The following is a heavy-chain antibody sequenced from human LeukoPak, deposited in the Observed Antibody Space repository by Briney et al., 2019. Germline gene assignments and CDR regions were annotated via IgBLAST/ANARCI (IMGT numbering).Heavy chain of an antibody. V-gene: IGHV1-69*13. CDR3: ARAPTYSLEGGYYDIGY. D-gene: IGHD3-22*01. Sequence: EASVKVSCKASGGTFSSYAISWVRQAPGQGLEWMGGIIPIFGTANYAQKFQGRVTITADESTSTAYMELSSLRSEDTAVYYCARAPTYSLEGGYYDIGYWGQGTLVTVSS. CDR2: IIPIFGTA. J-gene: IGHJ4*02. CDR1: GGTFSSYA.